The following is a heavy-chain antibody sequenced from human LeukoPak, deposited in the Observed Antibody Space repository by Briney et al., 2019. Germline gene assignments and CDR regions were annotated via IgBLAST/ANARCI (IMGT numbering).Heavy chain of an antibody. CDR3: ARGLGSGSYYAY. CDR2: ISAYNDNT. CDR1: GYIFTNYG. D-gene: IGHD3-10*02. J-gene: IGHJ4*02. V-gene: IGHV1-18*01. Sequence: GASVKVSCKASGYIFTNYGISWVRQAPGQGLEWMGWISAYNDNTNYAQKVQGRLTVTADTSTSTAYMELKSLRSDDTAVYYCARGLGSGSYYAYWGQGTLVTVSS.